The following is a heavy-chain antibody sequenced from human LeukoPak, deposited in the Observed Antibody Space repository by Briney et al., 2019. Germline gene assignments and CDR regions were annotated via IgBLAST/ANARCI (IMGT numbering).Heavy chain of an antibody. D-gene: IGHD6-13*01. CDR3: ALGAPIPYSSSWNY. Sequence: ASVKVSCKASGYTFTGYYMHWVRQAPGQGLEWMGWINPNSGGTHYAQKFQGRVTMTRDTSISTAYMEVSRLISDDTAVYYCALGAPIPYSSSWNYWGQGTLVTVSS. V-gene: IGHV1-2*02. CDR2: INPNSGGT. CDR1: GYTFTGYY. J-gene: IGHJ4*02.